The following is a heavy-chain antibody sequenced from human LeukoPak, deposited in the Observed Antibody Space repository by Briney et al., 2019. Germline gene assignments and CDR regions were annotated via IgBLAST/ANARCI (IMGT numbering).Heavy chain of an antibody. CDR1: GFTYSDYY. D-gene: IGHD6-19*01. CDR2: ISSSGSTI. V-gene: IGHV3-11*01. J-gene: IGHJ4*02. Sequence: PGGSLRLSCAASGFTYSDYYMSWIRQAPGKGLEWVSYISSSGSTIYYADSVKGRFTISRDNAKNSLYLQMNSLRAEDTAVYYCASSSGWPQPIDYWGQGTLVTVSS. CDR3: ASSSGWPQPIDY.